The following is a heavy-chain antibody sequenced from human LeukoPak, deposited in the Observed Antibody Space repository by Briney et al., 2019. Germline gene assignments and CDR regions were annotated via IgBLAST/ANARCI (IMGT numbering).Heavy chain of an antibody. CDR2: ISGSGGFT. V-gene: IGHV3-23*01. CDR3: AKDRFGCSSTSCYSLDY. CDR1: GFTVSSNS. J-gene: IGHJ4*02. Sequence: GGSLRLSCTVSGFTVSSNSMSWVRQAPGKGLEWVSAISGSGGFTYYADSVKGRFTISRDNSKNTLYLQMNSLRAEDTAVYYCAKDRFGCSSTSCYSLDYWGQGTLVTVSS. D-gene: IGHD2-2*01.